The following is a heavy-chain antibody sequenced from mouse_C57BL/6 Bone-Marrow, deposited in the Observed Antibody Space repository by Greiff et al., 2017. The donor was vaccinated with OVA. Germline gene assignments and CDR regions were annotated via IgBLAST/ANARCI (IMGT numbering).Heavy chain of an antibody. Sequence: VQLQQYGAELARPGASVKLSCKASGYTFTSYGISWVKQRTGQGLEWIGEIYPRSGNTYYNEKFKGKATLTADKSSSTAYMELRSLTSEDSAVYFCARRRPWFAYWGQGTLVTVSA. CDR3: ARRRPWFAY. CDR1: GYTFTSYG. D-gene: IGHD1-2*01. J-gene: IGHJ3*01. V-gene: IGHV1-81*01. CDR2: IYPRSGNT.